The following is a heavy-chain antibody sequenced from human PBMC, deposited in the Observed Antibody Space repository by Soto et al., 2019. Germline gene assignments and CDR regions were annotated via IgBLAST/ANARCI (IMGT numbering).Heavy chain of an antibody. CDR2: ISSSSSYI. J-gene: IGHJ6*02. Sequence: PGGSLRLSCAASGITFNNYAMNWVRQAPGKGLEWVSSISSSSSYIYYADSVKGRFTISRDNAKNSLYLQMNSLRAEDTAVYYCARYDSSGYYWPYYYYGMDVWGQGTTVTVSS. D-gene: IGHD3-22*01. CDR1: GITFNNYA. V-gene: IGHV3-21*01. CDR3: ARYDSSGYYWPYYYYGMDV.